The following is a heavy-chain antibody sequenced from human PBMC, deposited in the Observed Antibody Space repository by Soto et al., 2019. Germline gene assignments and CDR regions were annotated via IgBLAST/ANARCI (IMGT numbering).Heavy chain of an antibody. Sequence: EVQLVESGGGLVRSGGSLRLSCAASGYTFSDAWMSWVRQAPGKGLEWVGLIKKKTDGGTTEYAAPVKGRFTISRDDSKNTLYLQMSSLKTEDTAVYYCRTQWLDWGQGTLVTVSS. V-gene: IGHV3-15*01. CDR1: GYTFSDAW. D-gene: IGHD6-19*01. CDR3: RTQWLD. CDR2: IKKKTDGGTT. J-gene: IGHJ4*02.